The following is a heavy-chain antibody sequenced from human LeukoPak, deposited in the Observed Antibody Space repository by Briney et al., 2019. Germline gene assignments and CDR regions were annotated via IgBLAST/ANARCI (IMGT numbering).Heavy chain of an antibody. V-gene: IGHV4-61*02. CDR2: IYTSGST. D-gene: IGHD3-3*01. J-gene: IGHJ5*02. CDR3: ARDLTIFPYNWFDP. Sequence: PSETLSLTCTVSGDSMSSGSSYWSWIRQPAGKGLEWIGRIYTSGSTIYNPSLKSRVTISVAPSKNQFSLNLSSVTVAETAVYYCARDLTIFPYNWFDPWGQGTLVTVSS. CDR1: GDSMSSGSSY.